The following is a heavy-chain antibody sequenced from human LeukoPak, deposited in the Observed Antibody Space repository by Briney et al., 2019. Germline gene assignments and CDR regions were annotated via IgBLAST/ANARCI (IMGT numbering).Heavy chain of an antibody. J-gene: IGHJ3*02. CDR1: GGSISSYY. CDR2: IYYSGST. D-gene: IGHD6-19*01. CDR3: ARYTGGLYSSGWYDAFDI. Sequence: PSETLSLTCTVSGGSISSYYWSWIRQPPGKGLEWIGYIYYSGSTNYNPSLKRRVTISVDTSKNQFSLKLSSVTAADTAVYYCARYTGGLYSSGWYDAFDIWGQGTMVTVSS. V-gene: IGHV4-59*01.